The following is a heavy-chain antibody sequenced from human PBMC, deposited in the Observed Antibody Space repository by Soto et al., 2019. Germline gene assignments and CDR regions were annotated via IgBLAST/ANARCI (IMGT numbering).Heavy chain of an antibody. CDR1: GGTFRTAA. V-gene: IGHV1-69*12. J-gene: IGHJ6*02. Sequence: QVQLEQSGAEVKKPGSSVKVSCKASGGTFRTAAVSWVRQAPGQGLEWMGGIMPVFRTPDYAQKFHGRGTITADESTSTAYMELSGLRSDDTAVYYCARDNDRPQVGGNSYYILDVWGQGTTITVSS. CDR2: IMPVFRTP. D-gene: IGHD2-2*01. CDR3: ARDNDRPQVGGNSYYILDV.